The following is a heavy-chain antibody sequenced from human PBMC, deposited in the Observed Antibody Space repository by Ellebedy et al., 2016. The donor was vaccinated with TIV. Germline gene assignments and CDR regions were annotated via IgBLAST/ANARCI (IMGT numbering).Heavy chain of an antibody. D-gene: IGHD3-16*01. Sequence: MPSETLSLTCSVYGGSFSGYCWSWIRQPPGKGLEWIGEINHSGSTNYSTSLKSRVTISVDTSKNQFSLNLSSVTAADTGIFFCARSNISFFGETDAFEIWGQGTRVTVSS. CDR2: INHSGST. CDR1: GGSFSGYC. CDR3: ARSNISFFGETDAFEI. V-gene: IGHV4-34*01. J-gene: IGHJ3*02.